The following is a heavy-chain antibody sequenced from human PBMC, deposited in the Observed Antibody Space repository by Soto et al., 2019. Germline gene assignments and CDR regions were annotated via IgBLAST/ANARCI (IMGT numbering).Heavy chain of an antibody. CDR3: AKVYDFWSGYNDY. D-gene: IGHD3-3*01. CDR1: GFTFSSYA. J-gene: IGHJ4*02. CDR2: ISGSGGST. V-gene: IGHV3-23*01. Sequence: GESLKISCAASGFTFSSYAMSWVRQAPGKGLEWVSAISGSGGSTYYADSVKGRFTISRDNSKDTLYLQMNSLRAEDTAVYYCAKVYDFWSGYNDYWGQGTLVTVSS.